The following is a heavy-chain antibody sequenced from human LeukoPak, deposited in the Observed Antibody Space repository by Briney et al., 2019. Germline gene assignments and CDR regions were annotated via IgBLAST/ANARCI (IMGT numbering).Heavy chain of an antibody. V-gene: IGHV3-33*01. CDR2: IWYDGSNK. J-gene: IGHJ4*02. CDR1: GFTFTNYV. CDR3: PRGNSYDSSGNLRMSLDS. Sequence: PGRSLTLSCAASGFTFTNYVMHWVRQAPGKGLEWVAVIWYDGSNKYYADSVKGRFTISRDNSKNTLYLQMNSLRAEDTAVYYCPRGNSYDSSGNLRMSLDSWGKGTWSPSPQ. D-gene: IGHD3-22*01.